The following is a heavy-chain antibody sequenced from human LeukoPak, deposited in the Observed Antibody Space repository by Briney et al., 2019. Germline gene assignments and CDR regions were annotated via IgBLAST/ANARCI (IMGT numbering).Heavy chain of an antibody. J-gene: IGHJ4*02. CDR2: INPSGGST. D-gene: IGHD3-22*01. Sequence: ASVKVSCKASGYTFTSYYMHWVRQAPGQGLEWMGIINPSGGSTSYAQKFQGRVTMTRDTSTSTVYMELSSLRSEDTAVYYCAKAPYFYDSYGHYTDDFWGQGTLVTVSS. CDR1: GYTFTSYY. V-gene: IGHV1-46*01. CDR3: AKAPYFYDSYGHYTDDF.